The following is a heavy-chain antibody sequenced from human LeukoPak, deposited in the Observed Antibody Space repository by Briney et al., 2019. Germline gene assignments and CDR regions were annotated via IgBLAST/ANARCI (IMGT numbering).Heavy chain of an antibody. Sequence: PSETLSLTCTVSGGSISSYYWSWIRQPPGKGLEWIGYIYYSGSTNYNPSLKSRVTISVDTSKNQFSLKLSSVTAADTAVYYCARAWGGYVSYYFDYWGQGTLVTVSS. J-gene: IGHJ4*02. CDR1: GGSISSYY. V-gene: IGHV4-59*01. CDR2: IYYSGST. CDR3: ARAWGGYVSYYFDY. D-gene: IGHD5-12*01.